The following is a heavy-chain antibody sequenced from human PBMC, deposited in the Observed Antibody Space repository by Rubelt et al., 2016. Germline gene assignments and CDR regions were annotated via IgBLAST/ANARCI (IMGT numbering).Heavy chain of an antibody. D-gene: IGHD6-13*01. J-gene: IGHJ4*02. CDR3: AKDKEDSSSWKPRYDY. CDR2: ISGSGSIT. Sequence: GESLRLSCAASGFDFRPYVMTWVRHAPGRGLEWVSDISGSGSITEYGDSVKGRFIISRDNFKNTLYLQMNSLRAEDTAVYYCAKDKEDSSSWKPRYDYWGQGTLVTVSS. CDR1: GFDFRPYV. V-gene: IGHV3-23*01.